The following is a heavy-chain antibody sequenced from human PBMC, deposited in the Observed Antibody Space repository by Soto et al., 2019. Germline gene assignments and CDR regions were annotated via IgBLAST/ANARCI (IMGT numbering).Heavy chain of an antibody. CDR1: GSSLSTSGVG. Sequence: GSGPTLVNPTQTLTLTCTFSGSSLSTSGVGVGWIRQPPGKALEWLALIDWDDDKYYSTSLKTRLTISKDTSENQVVLTMTNMDPVDTATYYCARIIDSGYAFDYWGQGTLVTVSS. CDR3: ARIIDSGYAFDY. V-gene: IGHV2-70*01. CDR2: IDWDDDK. D-gene: IGHD5-12*01. J-gene: IGHJ4*02.